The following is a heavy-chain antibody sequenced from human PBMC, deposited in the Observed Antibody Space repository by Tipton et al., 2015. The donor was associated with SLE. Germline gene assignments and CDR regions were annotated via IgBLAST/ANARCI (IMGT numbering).Heavy chain of an antibody. V-gene: IGHV4-61*01. CDR1: GYSIRSGYY. J-gene: IGHJ3*02. CDR3: AISYGGDVFDI. D-gene: IGHD4-23*01. CDR2: FDYSGST. Sequence: TLSLTCSVSGYSIRSGYYWGWIRQPPGKGLEWIGYFDYSGSTNYNPSLKSRVTISADTSKNQFSLNLNSVTAADTAVYYCAISYGGDVFDIWGQGTMVTVSS.